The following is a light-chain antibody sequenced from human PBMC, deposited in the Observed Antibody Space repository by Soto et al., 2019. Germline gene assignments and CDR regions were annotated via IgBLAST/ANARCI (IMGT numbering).Light chain of an antibody. CDR1: QSISDW. Sequence: DIQMTQSPSTLSASVGDRVTIACRASQSISDWLAWYQQKPGQAPKFLIYKASNLESGVPSRFSGSGSGTEFTLTISSLQPDDFAPYYCQQYDTYLTTFGQGTKVEIK. CDR2: KAS. CDR3: QQYDTYLTT. V-gene: IGKV1-5*03. J-gene: IGKJ1*01.